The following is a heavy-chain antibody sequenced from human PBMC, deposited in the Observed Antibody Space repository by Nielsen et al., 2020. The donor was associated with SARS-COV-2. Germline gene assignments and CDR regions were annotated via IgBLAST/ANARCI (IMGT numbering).Heavy chain of an antibody. V-gene: IGHV3-9*01. J-gene: IGHJ6*02. CDR2: ISWNSGSI. CDR1: GFTFDDYA. CDR3: AAAGTNYYYGMDV. D-gene: IGHD6-13*01. Sequence: GGSLRLSCAASGFTFDDYAMHWVRQAPGKGLEWVSGISWNSGSIGYADSVKGRFTISRDNAKNSLYLQMNSLRAEDTALYYCAAAGTNYYYGMDVWGQGTTFTVSS.